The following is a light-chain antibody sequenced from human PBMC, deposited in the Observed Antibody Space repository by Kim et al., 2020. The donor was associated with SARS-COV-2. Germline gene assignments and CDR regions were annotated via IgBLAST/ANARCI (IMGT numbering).Light chain of an antibody. CDR1: QGISNS. CDR2: DAS. CDR3: QKYNSAPWT. Sequence: ASVGERVTITCRASQGISNSVAWYQQKPGKGPKVLIYDASTLQSGVPSRFSGSGSGTDFTLTISSLQPEDVATYYCQKYNSAPWTLGQGTKVDIK. V-gene: IGKV1-27*01. J-gene: IGKJ1*01.